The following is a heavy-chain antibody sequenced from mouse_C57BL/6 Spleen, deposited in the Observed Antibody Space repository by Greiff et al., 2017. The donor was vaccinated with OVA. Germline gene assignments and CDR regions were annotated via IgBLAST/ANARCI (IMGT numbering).Heavy chain of an antibody. CDR2: ISDGGSYT. Sequence: EVQGVESGGGLVKPGGSLKLSCAASGFTFSSYAMSWVRQTPEKRLEWVATISDGGSYTYYPDNVKGRFTISRDNAKNNLYLQMSHLKSEDTAMYYCARGRDYDGFAYWGQGTLVTVSA. CDR3: ARGRDYDGFAY. D-gene: IGHD2-4*01. V-gene: IGHV5-4*01. J-gene: IGHJ3*01. CDR1: GFTFSSYA.